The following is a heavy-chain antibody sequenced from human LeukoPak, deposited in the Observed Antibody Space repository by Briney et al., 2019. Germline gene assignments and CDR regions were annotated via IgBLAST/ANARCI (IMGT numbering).Heavy chain of an antibody. CDR3: ARVTATIGFDI. J-gene: IGHJ3*02. D-gene: IGHD5-24*01. Sequence: SETLSLTCAVYGGSFSDYYWSWIRQPPGKGLEWIGSIYYSGSTYYNPSLKSRVTISVDTSKNQFSLKLSSVTAADTAVYYCARVTATIGFDIWGQGTMVTVSS. CDR1: GGSFSDYY. V-gene: IGHV4-34*01. CDR2: IYYSGST.